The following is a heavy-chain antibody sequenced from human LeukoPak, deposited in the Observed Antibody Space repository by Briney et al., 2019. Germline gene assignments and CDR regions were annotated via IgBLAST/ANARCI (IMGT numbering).Heavy chain of an antibody. CDR2: INQAGSVR. V-gene: IGHV3-7*01. J-gene: IGHJ4*02. D-gene: IGHD3-10*01. CDR3: ARGESYYARH. Sequence: GGSLRLSCAASGFTFSSYGMHWVRQAPGKGLEWVANINQAGSVRYYVDSVKGRFTISRDNAENSLYLQMNSLRAEDTAVYYCARGESYYARHWGQGTLVSVSS. CDR1: GFTFSSYG.